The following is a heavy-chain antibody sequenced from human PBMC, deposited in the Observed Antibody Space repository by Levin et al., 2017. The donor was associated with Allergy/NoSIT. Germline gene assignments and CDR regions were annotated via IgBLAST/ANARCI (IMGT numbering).Heavy chain of an antibody. V-gene: IGHV4-39*07. CDR2: ISYYGST. J-gene: IGHJ4*02. CDR1: GGSIPTSPYY. D-gene: IGHD1-26*01. Sequence: SQTLSLPCTVSGGSIPTSPYYWGWIRQAPGKGLEWIGSISYYGSTHYNSSLQSRVTISRDTSKNQFSLTLSSVTAADTAVYYCTRVYTGSAFEHWGQGTLVTVSS. CDR3: TRVYTGSAFEH.